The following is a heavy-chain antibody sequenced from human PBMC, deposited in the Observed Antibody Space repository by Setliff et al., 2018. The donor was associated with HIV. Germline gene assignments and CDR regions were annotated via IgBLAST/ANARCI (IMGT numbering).Heavy chain of an antibody. Sequence: SETLSLTCAVHGDSLNGYSWNWVRQPPGKGLEWIGAFIHSGNTTYNPSVRSRVTTSMDSSMNQFSLKLTSVTAADTAVYYCARGRGPVGGDAIDIWGQGTMVTVSS. J-gene: IGHJ3*02. CDR2: FIHSGNT. CDR3: ARGRGPVGGDAIDI. D-gene: IGHD3-16*01. V-gene: IGHV4-34*01. CDR1: GDSLNGYS.